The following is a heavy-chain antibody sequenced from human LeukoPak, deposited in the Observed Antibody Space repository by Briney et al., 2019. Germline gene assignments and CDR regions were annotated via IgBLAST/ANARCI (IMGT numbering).Heavy chain of an antibody. Sequence: PGRSLRLSCAASGFTFSSYGMHWVRQAPGKGLEWVAVIWYDGSNKYYVDSVKGRFTISRDNSKNTLYLQMNSLRAEDTAVYYCAKVAAGDGYPRGYFDNWGQGTLVIVSS. CDR2: IWYDGSNK. V-gene: IGHV3-33*06. CDR1: GFTFSSYG. J-gene: IGHJ4*02. D-gene: IGHD5-24*01. CDR3: AKVAAGDGYPRGYFDN.